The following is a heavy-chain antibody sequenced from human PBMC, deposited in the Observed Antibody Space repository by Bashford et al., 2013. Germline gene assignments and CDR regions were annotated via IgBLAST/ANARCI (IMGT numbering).Heavy chain of an antibody. CDR1: GGSINNYY. J-gene: IGHJ4*02. CDR3: ARVIRGYSVNIDY. V-gene: IGHV4-59*12. D-gene: IGHD3-22*01. Sequence: SETLSLTCTVSGGSINNYYWSWIRQPPGKGLEWIGYIYYSGSTNYHPSLKSRVTISVDTSKNQFSLKLSSVTAADTAVYYCARVIRGYSVNIDYWGQGTLVTVSS. CDR2: IYYSGST.